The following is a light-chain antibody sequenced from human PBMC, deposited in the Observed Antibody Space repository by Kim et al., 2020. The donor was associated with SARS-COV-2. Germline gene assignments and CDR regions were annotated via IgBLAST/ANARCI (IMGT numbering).Light chain of an antibody. J-gene: IGKJ1*01. V-gene: IGKV2-30*01. Sequence: DVVLTQSPLSLSVTLGQPASISCRSSQSLVYSDGNAYLSWIQQRPGQSPRRLIYKASDRDSGVPDRFSGSGSGTDFTLKISRVEAEDVGVYYCMQGTHWPPWTFGQGTKVDI. CDR1: QSLVYSDGNAY. CDR2: KAS. CDR3: MQGTHWPPWT.